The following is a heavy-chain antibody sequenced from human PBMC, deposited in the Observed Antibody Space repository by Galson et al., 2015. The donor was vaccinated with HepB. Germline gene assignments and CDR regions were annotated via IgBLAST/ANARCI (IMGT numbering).Heavy chain of an antibody. V-gene: IGHV3-30*04. CDR1: GFTFSSYA. J-gene: IGHJ4*02. Sequence: FLRLSCAASGFTFSSYAMHWVRQAPGKGLEWVAVISYDGSNKYYADSVKGRFTISRDNSKNTLYLQMNSLRAEDTAVYYCARELYPYYFDYWGQGTLVTVSS. D-gene: IGHD5/OR15-5a*01. CDR2: ISYDGSNK. CDR3: ARELYPYYFDY.